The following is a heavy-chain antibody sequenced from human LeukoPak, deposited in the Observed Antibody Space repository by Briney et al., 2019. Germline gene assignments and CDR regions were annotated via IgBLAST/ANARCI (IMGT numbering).Heavy chain of an antibody. J-gene: IGHJ4*02. Sequence: GISLRLSYAASGFTFRSYGMHWVRQAPGKGLEWVAIISYDGSNQYYADSVKGRFTISRDNSKNTLYLQLNSLRSEDTAVYYCAKAPRSMLSLMALSFWGVDYWGQGTLVTVSS. D-gene: IGHD2-8*01. CDR2: ISYDGSNQ. V-gene: IGHV3-30*18. CDR3: AKAPRSMLSLMALSFWGVDY. CDR1: GFTFRSYG.